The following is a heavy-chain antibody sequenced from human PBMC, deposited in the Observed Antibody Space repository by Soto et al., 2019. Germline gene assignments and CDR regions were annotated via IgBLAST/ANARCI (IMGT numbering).Heavy chain of an antibody. Sequence: GGSLRLSCAASGFTFSSYGMHWVRQAPGKGLEWVAVIWYDGSNKYYADSVKGRFTISRDNSKNTLYLQMNSLRAEDTAVYYCARDREVEMATSPIFDYWGQGTLVTVSS. V-gene: IGHV3-33*01. D-gene: IGHD5-12*01. CDR1: GFTFSSYG. CDR3: ARDREVEMATSPIFDY. J-gene: IGHJ4*02. CDR2: IWYDGSNK.